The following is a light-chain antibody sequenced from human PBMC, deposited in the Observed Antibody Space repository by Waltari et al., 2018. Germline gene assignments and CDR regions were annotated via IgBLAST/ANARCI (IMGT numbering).Light chain of an antibody. J-gene: IGKJ1*01. CDR2: AAS. CDR1: QDISSW. Sequence: DIQMTQSPSSLSASVGDKVTITCHASQDISSWLAWYQHKPGKAPHPLIYAASTLYSGVPSRFSGSGSGTDYTLTISSLQPEDFATYYCQQYDGFPPTFGQGTKVEI. CDR3: QQYDGFPPT. V-gene: IGKV1D-16*01.